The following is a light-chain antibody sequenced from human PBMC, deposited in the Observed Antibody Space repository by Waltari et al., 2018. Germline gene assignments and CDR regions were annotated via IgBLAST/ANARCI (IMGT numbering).Light chain of an antibody. CDR3: QQYYSTLTRT. V-gene: IGKV1-NL1*01. J-gene: IGKJ4*02. CDR1: QSISSY. CDR2: ASS. Sequence: TQSRPSRSASVGTRSTTTCRASQSISSYLDWYQQRPGKAPKLLLYASSRLESGVPSRFSGSGSGTDYSLTISSLQPEDFATYYCQQYYSTLTRTFGEGTKVEIK.